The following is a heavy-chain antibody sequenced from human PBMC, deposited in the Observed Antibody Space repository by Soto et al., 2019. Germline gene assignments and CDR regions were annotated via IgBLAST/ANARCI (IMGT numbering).Heavy chain of an antibody. CDR1: GGSISSSSYY. Sequence: SETLCLTCTVSGGSISSSSYYWGWISQPPGKGLEWIGSIYYSGSTYYNPSLKSRVTISVDTSKNQFSLKLSSVTAADTAVYYCASPARDYGVRYFDYWGQGTLVTVSS. J-gene: IGHJ4*02. D-gene: IGHD4-17*01. CDR2: IYYSGST. V-gene: IGHV4-39*01. CDR3: ASPARDYGVRYFDY.